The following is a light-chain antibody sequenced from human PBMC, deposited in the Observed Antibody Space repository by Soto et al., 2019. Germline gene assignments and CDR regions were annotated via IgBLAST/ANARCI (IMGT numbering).Light chain of an antibody. J-gene: IGLJ1*01. CDR3: SSYTSSSTYV. CDR1: SSDVGGYDY. V-gene: IGLV2-14*01. CDR2: DVS. Sequence: QSVLTQPASVSGSPGQSIVISCTGTSSDVGGYDYVSWYQQHPGKAPKLMIYDVSNRPSGVSNRFSGSKSDNTASLTISGLQAEDEADYYCSSYTSSSTYVFGTGTKLTVL.